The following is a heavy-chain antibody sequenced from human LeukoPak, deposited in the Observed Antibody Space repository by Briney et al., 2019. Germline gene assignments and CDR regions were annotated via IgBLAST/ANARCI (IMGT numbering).Heavy chain of an antibody. V-gene: IGHV3-73*01. D-gene: IGHD3/OR15-3a*01. CDR1: GFTFTGSP. CDR3: ATNSGYSWTY. CDR2: IGGKPNSYAT. Sequence: GGSLRLSCAASGFTFTGSPMHWVRQASGKGLEWVGRIGGKPNSYATTYAASVKGRFTISRDDSKNTAYLQMNSLKTEDTAVYYCATNSGYSWTYWGQGTLVTVSS. J-gene: IGHJ4*02.